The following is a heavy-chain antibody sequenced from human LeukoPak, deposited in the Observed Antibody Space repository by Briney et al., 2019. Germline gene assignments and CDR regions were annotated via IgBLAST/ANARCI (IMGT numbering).Heavy chain of an antibody. Sequence: PGGSLRLSCAVSGFTFSTYLMTWVRQAPGEGLEWVANIKQDGREKYYVDSVKGRFTISRDNAKKSLYLQMNSLRAEDTAVYYCARDEGDDYGGNGYWGQGTLVTVSS. D-gene: IGHD4-23*01. J-gene: IGHJ4*02. CDR3: ARDEGDDYGGNGY. CDR1: GFTFSTYL. V-gene: IGHV3-7*01. CDR2: IKQDGREK.